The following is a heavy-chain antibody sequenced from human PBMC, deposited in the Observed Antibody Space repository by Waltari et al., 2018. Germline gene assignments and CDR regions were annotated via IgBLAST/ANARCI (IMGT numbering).Heavy chain of an antibody. CDR2: ISSSSSYI. D-gene: IGHD1-7*01. Sequence: EVQLVESGGGLVKPGGSLRLSCDASGFTCSSYSMNWVRQAQGKGLEWVSSISSSSSYISYADSVKGRFTISRDNAKNSLYLQMNSLRAEDTAVYYCASGTSDWGQGTLVTVSS. CDR1: GFTCSSYS. CDR3: ASGTSD. J-gene: IGHJ4*02. V-gene: IGHV3-21*01.